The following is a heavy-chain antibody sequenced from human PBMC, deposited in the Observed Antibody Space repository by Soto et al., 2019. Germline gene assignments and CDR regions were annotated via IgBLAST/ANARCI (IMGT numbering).Heavy chain of an antibody. Sequence: PGGSLRLSCAASGFTFSSYAMSWVRQAPGKGLEWVSAIGTAGDTYYPGSVKGRFTISRENAKNSLYLQMNSLRAGDTALYYCASGAVRYYDSSGYYLPIGMDVWGQGTTVTVSS. CDR3: ASGAVRYYDSSGYYLPIGMDV. CDR1: GFTFSSYA. V-gene: IGHV3-13*01. D-gene: IGHD3-22*01. J-gene: IGHJ6*02. CDR2: IGTAGDT.